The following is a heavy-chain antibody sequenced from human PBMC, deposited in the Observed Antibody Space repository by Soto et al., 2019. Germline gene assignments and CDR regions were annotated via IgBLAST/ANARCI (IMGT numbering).Heavy chain of an antibody. J-gene: IGHJ4*02. CDR2: VWYDGTTK. V-gene: IGHV3-33*01. CDR3: ATVDNYYGSVF. Sequence: QVQLVESGGGVVQPGTSLRLSCAASGSTFSNYGMHWVRQAPGKGLAWLAVVWYDGTTKFYPDSVKGRFTISRDNSNNTLYLQMNSLRVEDTAVYYCATVDNYYGSVFWGQGTLVTVSS. D-gene: IGHD3-10*01. CDR1: GSTFSNYG.